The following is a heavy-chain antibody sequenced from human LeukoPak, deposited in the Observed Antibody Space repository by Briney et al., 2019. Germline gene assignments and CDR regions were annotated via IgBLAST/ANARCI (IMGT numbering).Heavy chain of an antibody. Sequence: SVKLSCKASGGTFSSYAISWVRQAPGQGLEWMGGIIPIFGTANYAQKFQGRVTITADESTSTAYMELSSLRSEDTAVYYCARGVWSGYYTYQYYFDYWGQGTLVTVSS. CDR1: GGTFSSYA. V-gene: IGHV1-69*13. CDR2: IIPIFGTA. D-gene: IGHD3-3*01. CDR3: ARGVWSGYYTYQYYFDY. J-gene: IGHJ4*02.